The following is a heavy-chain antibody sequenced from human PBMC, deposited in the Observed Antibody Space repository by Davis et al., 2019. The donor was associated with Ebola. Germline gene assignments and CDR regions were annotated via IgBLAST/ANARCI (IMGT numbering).Heavy chain of an antibody. Sequence: PGGSLRLSCKGSGYSFNSYWIGWVRQLPGKGLEWMGRIDPSDSYTNYSPSFQGHVTISADKSISTAYLQWSSLKASDTAMYYCARVRNKQLVGSDYWGQGTL. V-gene: IGHV5-10-1*01. J-gene: IGHJ4*02. CDR2: IDPSDSYT. CDR3: ARVRNKQLVGSDY. D-gene: IGHD6-6*01. CDR1: GYSFNSYW.